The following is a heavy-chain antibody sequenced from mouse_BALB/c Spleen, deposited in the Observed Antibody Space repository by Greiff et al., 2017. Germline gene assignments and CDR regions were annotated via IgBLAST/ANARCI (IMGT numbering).Heavy chain of an antibody. CDR1: GYSITSDYA. D-gene: IGHD2-2*01. CDR2: ISYSGST. Sequence: ESGPGLVKPSQSLSLTCTVTGYSITSDYAWNWIRQFPGNKLEWMGYISYSGSTSYNPSLKSRISITRDTSKNQFFLQLNSVTTEDTATYYCAGGRLRRYYFDYWGQGTTLTVSS. V-gene: IGHV3-2*02. J-gene: IGHJ2*01. CDR3: AGGRLRRYYFDY.